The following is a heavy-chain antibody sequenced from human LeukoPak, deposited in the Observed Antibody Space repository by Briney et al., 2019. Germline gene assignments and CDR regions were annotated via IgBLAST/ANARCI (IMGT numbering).Heavy chain of an antibody. D-gene: IGHD3-22*01. J-gene: IGHJ3*02. V-gene: IGHV5-51*01. CDR2: IYPGDSDT. CDR3: ARHSSGYYSGGAFDI. Sequence: GESLKISCQVSGYIFTSYWIGWVRQMPGKGLEWMGIIYPGDSDTRYSPSFQGQVTISADKSISTAYLQWSSLKASDTAMYYCARHSSGYYSGGAFDIWGQGTMVTVSS. CDR1: GYIFTSYW.